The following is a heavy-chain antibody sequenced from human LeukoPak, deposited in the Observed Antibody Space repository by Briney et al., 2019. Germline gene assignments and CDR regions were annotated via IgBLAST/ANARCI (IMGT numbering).Heavy chain of an antibody. V-gene: IGHV4-34*01. CDR3: ARLPFTIYFDY. Sequence: PSETLSLTCAVYGGSFSGYYWSWIRQPPGKGLEWIGEINHSGSTNYNPSLKSRVTISVDTSKNQFSLKLSSVTAADTAVYYCARLPFTIYFDYWGQGTLVTVSS. J-gene: IGHJ4*02. CDR1: GGSFSGYY. CDR2: INHSGST. D-gene: IGHD3-3*01.